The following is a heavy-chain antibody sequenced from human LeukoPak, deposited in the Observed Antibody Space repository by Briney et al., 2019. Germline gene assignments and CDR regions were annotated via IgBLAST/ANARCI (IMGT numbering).Heavy chain of an antibody. D-gene: IGHD3-22*01. J-gene: IGHJ4*02. CDR1: GFTFSSYA. Sequence: GGSLRLSCAASGFTFSSYAMSWVRQAPGKGLEWVSRINSDGSSTSYADSVKGRFTISRDNAKNTLYLQMNSLRAEDAAVYYCARSGNYYDSSGAESPDYWGQGTLVTVSS. CDR3: ARSGNYYDSSGAESPDY. V-gene: IGHV3-74*01. CDR2: INSDGSST.